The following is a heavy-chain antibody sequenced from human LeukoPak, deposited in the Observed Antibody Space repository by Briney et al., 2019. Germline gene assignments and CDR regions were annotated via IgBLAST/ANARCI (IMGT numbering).Heavy chain of an antibody. J-gene: IGHJ3*01. Sequence: PGGSLRLSCAASGFTFSSYWMHWVRQVPGKGLMWVSVINADGSVTTFADSVKGRFTISRDNAKNTLYLQMNSLKAEDTAVYYCVRKNKGVLEMVINRVFVFGGKGKMITVS. CDR2: INADGSVT. D-gene: IGHD3-3*01. CDR3: VRKNKGVLEMVINRVFVF. V-gene: IGHV3-74*01. CDR1: GFTFSSYW.